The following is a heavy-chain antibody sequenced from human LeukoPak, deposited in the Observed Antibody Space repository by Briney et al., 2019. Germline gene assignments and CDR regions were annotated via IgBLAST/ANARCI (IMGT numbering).Heavy chain of an antibody. CDR2: ISSTSRTI. D-gene: IGHD2-15*01. J-gene: IGHJ4*02. CDR1: GFTFSSYS. V-gene: IGHV3-48*02. CDR3: ARDPKAYCSGGSCYSGQFDY. Sequence: PGGSLRLSCAASGFTFSSYSMNWVRQAPGKGLEWVSYISSTSRTIYYADSVKGRFTISRDNAKNSLYLQMNSLRDEDTAVYYCARDPKAYCSGGSCYSGQFDYWGQGTLVTVSS.